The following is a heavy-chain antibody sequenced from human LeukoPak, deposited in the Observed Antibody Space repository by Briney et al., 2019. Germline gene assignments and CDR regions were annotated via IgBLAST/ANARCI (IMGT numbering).Heavy chain of an antibody. CDR2: ISFDGADA. Sequence: GGSLRLSRAAAASTFGSYSIRWVSQAQGKVREWVAVISFDGADAFYAESVKGRVTISRDNSKSTVYLQMNSLRADDTAVYYCARARAPVTRISSFDIWGQGTMVTVSS. V-gene: IGHV3-30*04. CDR1: ASTFGSYS. J-gene: IGHJ3*02. D-gene: IGHD4-17*01. CDR3: ARARAPVTRISSFDI.